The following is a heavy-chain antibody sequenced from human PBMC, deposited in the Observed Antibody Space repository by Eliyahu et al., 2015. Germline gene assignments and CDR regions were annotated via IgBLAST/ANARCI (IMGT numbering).Heavy chain of an antibody. Sequence: QVQLQQWGAGLLKPSETLSLTCAVYGASFSGYYWNWIRQPPGKGAGVVWGIHPCGRPHHHPSLKSRVTISVDTSKSQFSLKLSSVTAADTAVYYCARGRMVFAIRSFWYFDLWGRGTLVTVSS. CDR3: ARGRMVFAIRSFWYFDL. J-gene: IGHJ2*01. D-gene: IGHD2-8*01. CDR2: IHPCGRP. CDR1: GASFSGYY. V-gene: IGHV4-34*01.